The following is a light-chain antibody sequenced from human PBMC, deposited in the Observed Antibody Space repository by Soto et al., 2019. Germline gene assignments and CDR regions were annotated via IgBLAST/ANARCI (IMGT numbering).Light chain of an antibody. CDR3: QQCNTPLNT. J-gene: IGKJ2*01. Sequence: DIQMTQSPSTLSASIGDRVTITCRASQSISTWLAWYQQKPGKAPKLLIYDASTLEGGVPARFSGSGSGTDFTLTISSLQPDDFATYHCQQCNTPLNTFGQGTKLEI. CDR1: QSISTW. V-gene: IGKV1-5*01. CDR2: DAS.